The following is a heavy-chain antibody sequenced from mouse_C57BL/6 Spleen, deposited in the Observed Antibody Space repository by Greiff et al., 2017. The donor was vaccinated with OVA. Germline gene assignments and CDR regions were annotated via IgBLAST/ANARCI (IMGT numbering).Heavy chain of an antibody. Sequence: VQLQQSGAELARPGASVTLSCKASGYTFTSYGISWVQQRPGQGLEWIGEIYPRSGNTYYNEKFKGKATLTADKSSSTAYMELRSLTSEDSAVYFCARRAFITTVVDHFDYWGQGTTLTVSS. CDR1: GYTFTSYG. CDR3: ARRAFITTVVDHFDY. V-gene: IGHV1-81*01. D-gene: IGHD1-1*01. J-gene: IGHJ2*01. CDR2: IYPRSGNT.